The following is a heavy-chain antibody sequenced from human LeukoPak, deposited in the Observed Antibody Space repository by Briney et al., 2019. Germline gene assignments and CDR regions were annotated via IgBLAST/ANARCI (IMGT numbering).Heavy chain of an antibody. CDR2: ISYDGTNK. V-gene: IGHV3-30-3*01. CDR3: ARAPMSYDSSGFGGAFDI. CDR1: GFTFSNYA. D-gene: IGHD3-22*01. Sequence: GGSLRLSCAASGFTFSNYAMHWVRQAPGKGMEWVAVISYDGTNKYYADSVKGRFTISRDNSKNTMYLQMNSLRAEDTAMYYCARAPMSYDSSGFGGAFDIWGQGTMVTVSS. J-gene: IGHJ3*02.